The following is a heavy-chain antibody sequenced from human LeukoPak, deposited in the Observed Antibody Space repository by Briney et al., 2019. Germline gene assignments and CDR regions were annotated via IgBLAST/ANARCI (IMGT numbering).Heavy chain of an antibody. D-gene: IGHD5-24*01. V-gene: IGHV3-23*01. Sequence: PGGSLRLSCTVSGFTVSSNSMSWVRQAPGKGLEWVSATSGSGGSTYYADSVKGRFTISRDNSKNTLYLQMNSLRAEDTAVYYCAKDLLEMATTYYFDYWGQGTLVTVSS. J-gene: IGHJ4*02. CDR2: TSGSGGST. CDR3: AKDLLEMATTYYFDY. CDR1: GFTVSSNS.